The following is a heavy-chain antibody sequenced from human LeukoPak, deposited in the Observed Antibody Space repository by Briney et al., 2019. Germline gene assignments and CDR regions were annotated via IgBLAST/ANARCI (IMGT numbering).Heavy chain of an antibody. Sequence: ASVKVSCKASGYTFTGYYMHWVRQAPGQGLEWMGWINPNSGGTNYAQEFQGRVTMTRDTSISTAYMELSRLRSDDTAVYYCARPPTYYYDSSGYTPFGYWGQGTLVTVSS. J-gene: IGHJ4*02. D-gene: IGHD3-22*01. CDR1: GYTFTGYY. CDR2: INPNSGGT. V-gene: IGHV1-2*02. CDR3: ARPPTYYYDSSGYTPFGY.